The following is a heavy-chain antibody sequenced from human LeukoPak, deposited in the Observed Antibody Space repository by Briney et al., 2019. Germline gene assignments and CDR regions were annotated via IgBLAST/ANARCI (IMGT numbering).Heavy chain of an antibody. J-gene: IGHJ6*02. Sequence: GGSLRLSCAASGFTFSSYAMSWVRQAPGKGLEWVSAISGSGGSTYYADSVRGRFSISRDSSKNTVYLQMNSLRDEDTAVYYCARARPWDSSRSYYFGMDVWGHGTTVTVSS. CDR1: GFTFSSYA. CDR2: ISGSGGST. V-gene: IGHV3-23*01. CDR3: ARARPWDSSRSYYFGMDV. D-gene: IGHD3-22*01.